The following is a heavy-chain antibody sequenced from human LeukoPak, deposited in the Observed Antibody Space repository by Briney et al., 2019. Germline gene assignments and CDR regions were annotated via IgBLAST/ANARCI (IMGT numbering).Heavy chain of an antibody. CDR3: ARAGSGRSPDWFDP. CDR1: GFTFSSYW. J-gene: IGHJ5*02. CDR2: IKQDGSEK. D-gene: IGHD1-26*01. V-gene: IGHV3-7*01. Sequence: GGSLRLSCAASGFTFSSYWMTWVRQAPGKGLEWVANIKQDGSEKYYVDAVKGRFTISRDNAKNSLFLQMNNLRAEDTAVYYCARAGSGRSPDWFDPWGQGTLVTVSS.